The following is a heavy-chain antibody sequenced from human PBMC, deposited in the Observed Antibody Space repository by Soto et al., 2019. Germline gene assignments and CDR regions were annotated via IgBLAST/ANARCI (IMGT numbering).Heavy chain of an antibody. Sequence: ASVKVSCEASGYIFTGYYMHWVRQAPGQGLEWMGWINPNSGDTNYTQKFQGWVTMTRDTSISTAYMELSRLRSDDTAVYYCATSRISIAVAGETEYYFDYWGQGTLVTV. CDR1: GYIFTGYY. J-gene: IGHJ4*02. CDR2: INPNSGDT. CDR3: ATSRISIAVAGETEYYFDY. D-gene: IGHD6-19*01. V-gene: IGHV1-2*04.